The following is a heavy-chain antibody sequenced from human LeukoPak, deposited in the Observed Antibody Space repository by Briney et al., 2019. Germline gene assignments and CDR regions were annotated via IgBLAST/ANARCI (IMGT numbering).Heavy chain of an antibody. Sequence: ASVKVSCKASEYTFTGYYMHWVRQAPGQGLEWMGWINPNSGGTNYAQKFQGWVTMTRDTSISTAYMELSRLRSDDTAVYYCARGGSGSYPYYFDYWGQGTLVTVSS. J-gene: IGHJ4*02. CDR2: INPNSGGT. D-gene: IGHD3-10*01. V-gene: IGHV1-2*04. CDR1: EYTFTGYY. CDR3: ARGGSGSYPYYFDY.